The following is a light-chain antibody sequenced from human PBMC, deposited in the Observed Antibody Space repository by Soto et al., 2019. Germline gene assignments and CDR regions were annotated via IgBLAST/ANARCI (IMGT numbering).Light chain of an antibody. J-gene: IGLJ1*01. Sequence: QSVLTQPASVSGSPGQSITISYTGTSSDVGGYNHVSWYQQHPGKAPKLMIYEVSNRPSGVSNRFSGSKSDNTASLTISGLQAEDEADYYCSSYTSSRTYVFGTGTKVTVL. CDR2: EVS. V-gene: IGLV2-14*01. CDR1: SSDVGGYNH. CDR3: SSYTSSRTYV.